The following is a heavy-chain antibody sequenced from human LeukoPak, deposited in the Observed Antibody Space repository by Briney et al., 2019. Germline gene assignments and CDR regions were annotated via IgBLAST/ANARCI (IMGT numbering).Heavy chain of an antibody. J-gene: IGHJ4*02. CDR1: GGTFSSYA. V-gene: IGHV1-69*05. D-gene: IGHD2/OR15-2a*01. CDR2: IIPIFGTA. Sequence: GASVKVSCKASGGTFSSYAISWVRQAPGQGREWMGRIIPIFGTANYAQKFQGRVTITTDESTSTAYMELSSLRSEDTAVYSGARATFSDEFMFDYWGQGTLVTVSS. CDR3: ARATFSDEFMFDY.